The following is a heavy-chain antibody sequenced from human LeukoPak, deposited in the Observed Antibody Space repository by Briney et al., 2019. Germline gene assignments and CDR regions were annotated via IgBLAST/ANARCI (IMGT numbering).Heavy chain of an antibody. CDR1: GGSISNYC. V-gene: IGHV4-59*01. Sequence: SETLSLTCTVSGGSISNYCWSWIRQPPGKGLEWIGCIYYSGSTNYNPSLKSRVTISVDTSKNQFSLKLSSVAAADTAVYYCACLTTADAFDIWGQGTMVTVSS. D-gene: IGHD3-22*01. CDR2: IYYSGST. J-gene: IGHJ3*02. CDR3: ACLTTADAFDI.